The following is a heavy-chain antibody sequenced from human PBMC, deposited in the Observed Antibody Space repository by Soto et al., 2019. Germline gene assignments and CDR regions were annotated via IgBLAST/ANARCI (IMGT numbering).Heavy chain of an antibody. CDR3: TRDLDYGDYVDFDY. Sequence: PSGTLSITCTVSGGSISSGDYYWSWIRQPPGKGLEWIGYIYYSGSTYYNPSLKSRVTISVDTSKNQFSLKLSSVTAADTAVYYCTRDLDYGDYVDFDYWGQGTLVTVSS. CDR2: IYYSGST. CDR1: GGSISSGDYY. J-gene: IGHJ4*02. V-gene: IGHV4-30-4*01. D-gene: IGHD4-17*01.